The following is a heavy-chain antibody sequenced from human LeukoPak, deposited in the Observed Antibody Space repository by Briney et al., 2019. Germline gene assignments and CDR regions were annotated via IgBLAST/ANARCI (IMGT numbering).Heavy chain of an antibody. J-gene: IGHJ4*02. CDR2: ISYDGSNK. CDR1: GFTFSSYA. CDR3: ARSLSLYSCGYYFDY. D-gene: IGHD5-18*01. V-gene: IGHV3-30*04. Sequence: GRSLRLSCAASGFTFSSYAMHWVRQAPGKGLEWVAVISYDGSNKYYADSVKGRFTISRDNSKNTLYLQMNSLRAEDTAVYYCARSLSLYSCGYYFDYWGQGTLVTVSS.